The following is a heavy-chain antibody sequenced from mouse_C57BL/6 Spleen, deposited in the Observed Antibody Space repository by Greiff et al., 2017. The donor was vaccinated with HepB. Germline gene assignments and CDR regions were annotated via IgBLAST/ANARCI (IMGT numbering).Heavy chain of an antibody. V-gene: IGHV1-50*01. Sequence: QVQLQQPGAELVKPGASVKLSCKASGYTFTSYWMQWVKQRPGQGLEWIGEIDPSDSYTNYNQKFRGKATLTVDTSSSTAYMQLSSLTSEDSAVYYCATKALYDGYYEFAYWGQGTLVTVSA. J-gene: IGHJ3*01. CDR3: ATKALYDGYYEFAY. CDR1: GYTFTSYW. D-gene: IGHD2-3*01. CDR2: IDPSDSYT.